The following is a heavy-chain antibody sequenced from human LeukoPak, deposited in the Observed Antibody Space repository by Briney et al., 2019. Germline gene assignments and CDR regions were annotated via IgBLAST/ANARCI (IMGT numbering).Heavy chain of an antibody. CDR2: ISYDGSDE. D-gene: IGHD1-26*01. CDR1: GFTFSSYV. Sequence: PGGSLRLSCAASGFTFSSYVMHWVRQVSGKGLEWVAVISYDGSDEYYADSVKGRFTISRDNSKNTLYLQMNSLRAEDTAVYYCARVSPWDGFNWGQGTLVTVSS. J-gene: IGHJ4*02. CDR3: ARVSPWDGFN. V-gene: IGHV3-30-3*01.